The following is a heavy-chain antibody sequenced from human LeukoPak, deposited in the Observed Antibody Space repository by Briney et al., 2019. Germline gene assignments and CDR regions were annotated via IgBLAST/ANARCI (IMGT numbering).Heavy chain of an antibody. CDR1: GFTVSSNF. Sequence: PGGSLRLSCAASGFTVSSNFMSWVRQAPGKGLEWVSVIYSGGTTYYADSVKGRFTISRDNSKNMLYLQMNSLRAEDTAVYYCARGAVNSAFLDYWGQGTLVTVSS. J-gene: IGHJ4*02. V-gene: IGHV3-53*01. CDR2: IYSGGTT. D-gene: IGHD1-26*01. CDR3: ARGAVNSAFLDY.